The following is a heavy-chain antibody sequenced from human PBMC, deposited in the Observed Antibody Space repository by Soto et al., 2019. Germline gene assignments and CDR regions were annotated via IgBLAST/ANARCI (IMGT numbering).Heavy chain of an antibody. CDR3: ARARYNYFDY. D-gene: IGHD5-18*01. J-gene: IGHJ4*02. CDR1: GGSISSFS. Sequence: LSLTCTVSGGSISSFSWSWIRQPPGKGLEYIGNVYYSGNTNYNPSLKSRVIVSVDTSKNQFSLRLSSVTAADTAVYYCARARYNYFDYWRQGTPVTVSS. V-gene: IGHV4-59*01. CDR2: VYYSGNT.